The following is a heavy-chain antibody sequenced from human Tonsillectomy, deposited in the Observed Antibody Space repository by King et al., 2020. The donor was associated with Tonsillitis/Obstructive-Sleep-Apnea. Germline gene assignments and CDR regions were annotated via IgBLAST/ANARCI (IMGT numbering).Heavy chain of an antibody. CDR2: IYPGDSDT. D-gene: IGHD2-2*01. Sequence: VQLVESGAEVKKPGESLKISCKGSGYSFTSYWIGWVRQMPGKGLEWMGIIYPGDSDTRYSPSFQGQVTISADKSISTAYLQWSSLKASDTAMYYCARYRQPGYCSSTSCPFDYWGQGTLVTVSS. CDR3: ARYRQPGYCSSTSCPFDY. J-gene: IGHJ4*02. CDR1: GYSFTSYW. V-gene: IGHV5-51*03.